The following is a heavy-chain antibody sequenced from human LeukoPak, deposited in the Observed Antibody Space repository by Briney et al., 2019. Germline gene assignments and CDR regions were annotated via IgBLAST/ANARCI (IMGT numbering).Heavy chain of an antibody. CDR3: ARESSSSWYSFDY. CDR2: IKQDGSEK. V-gene: IGHV3-7*01. Sequence: GGSLRLSCAASGFTFSSYWMSWLRQAPGKGLEWVANIKQDGSEKYYVDSVKGRFTISRDNAKNSLYLQINSLRAEDTAVYYCARESSSSWYSFDYWGQGTLVTVSS. J-gene: IGHJ4*02. CDR1: GFTFSSYW. D-gene: IGHD6-13*01.